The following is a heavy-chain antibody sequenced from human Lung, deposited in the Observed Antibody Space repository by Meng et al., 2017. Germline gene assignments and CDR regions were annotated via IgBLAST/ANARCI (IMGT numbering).Heavy chain of an antibody. CDR2: LSGGGFTT. CDR1: GFSFSSDA. CDR3: AKYSYGLGDYFDN. Sequence: GESRKIAWAASGFSFSSDAMSWVRRAPGKGLEWLAALSGGGFTTYYADSVKGRFTISRHNSKNTLYLQVNSLRAEDTALYYCAKYSYGLGDYFDNWGQGALVTVSS. V-gene: IGHV3-23*01. D-gene: IGHD3-10*01. J-gene: IGHJ4*02.